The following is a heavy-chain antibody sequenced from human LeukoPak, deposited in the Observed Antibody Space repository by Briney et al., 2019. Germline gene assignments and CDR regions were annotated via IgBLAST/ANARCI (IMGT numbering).Heavy chain of an antibody. J-gene: IGHJ4*02. V-gene: IGHV3-48*03. Sequence: GGSLRLSCAASGFTFSSYEMNWVRQAPGKGLEWVSYISSSGSTIYYADSVKGRFTISRDNAKSSLYLQMNSLRAEDTAVYYCARIGIVLTGSFDYWGQGTLVTVSS. D-gene: IGHD7-27*01. CDR2: ISSSGSTI. CDR1: GFTFSSYE. CDR3: ARIGIVLTGSFDY.